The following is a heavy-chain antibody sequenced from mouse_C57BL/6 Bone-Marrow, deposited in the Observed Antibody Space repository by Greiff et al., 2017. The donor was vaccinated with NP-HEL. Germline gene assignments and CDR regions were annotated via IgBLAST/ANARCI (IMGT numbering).Heavy chain of an antibody. CDR3: ARHDGLWDSRGLYAMDY. V-gene: IGHV5-2*01. D-gene: IGHD1-1*02. CDR1: EYEFPSHD. Sequence: EVKLVESGGGLVQPGESLKLSCESNEYEFPSHDMSWVRKTPEKRLELVAAINSDGGSTYYPETMERRFIIARDNTKKTLYLQMSSLRSEDTALYYCARHDGLWDSRGLYAMDYWGQGTSVTVSS. J-gene: IGHJ4*01. CDR2: INSDGGST.